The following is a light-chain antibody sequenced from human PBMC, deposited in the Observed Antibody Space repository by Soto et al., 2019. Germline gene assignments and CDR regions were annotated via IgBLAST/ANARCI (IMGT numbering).Light chain of an antibody. Sequence: EIVLTQSPATLSLSPGERATLSCRASQSVSTYLGWYQQKPGQAPRLLIYDASNSATGIPGRFSGSGSGTDFTLTISSLEPEDFAVYYCQHRRNWPWTFGQGTKVDVK. V-gene: IGKV3-11*01. CDR2: DAS. CDR3: QHRRNWPWT. CDR1: QSVSTY. J-gene: IGKJ1*01.